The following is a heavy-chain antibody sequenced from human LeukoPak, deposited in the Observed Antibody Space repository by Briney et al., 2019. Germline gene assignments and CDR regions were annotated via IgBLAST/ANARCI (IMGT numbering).Heavy chain of an antibody. CDR3: ARGVDMTTILDQ. V-gene: IGHV4-59*01. J-gene: IGHJ4*02. Sequence: SETLSLTCTLSGGSISTYYWNWIRQPPGKGLEWIGYVYINGNTNYNPSFQSRVTISVDTSKNQFSLRLNSVTAADTAVYYCARGVDMTTILDQWGKGTLVTVSS. CDR1: GGSISTYY. CDR2: VYINGNT. D-gene: IGHD5-24*01.